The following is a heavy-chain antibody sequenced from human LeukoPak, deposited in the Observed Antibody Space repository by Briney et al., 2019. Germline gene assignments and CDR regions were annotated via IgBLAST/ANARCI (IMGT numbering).Heavy chain of an antibody. Sequence: GGSLRLSCAASGFTFSSYAMHGVRQAPGKGLGWVAVISYDGSNKYYADSVKGRFTISRDNSKNTLYLQMNSLRAEDTAVYYCARDYYGSGSYYNGIRALDYWGQGTLVTVSS. CDR1: GFTFSSYA. CDR2: ISYDGSNK. D-gene: IGHD3-10*01. V-gene: IGHV3-30*04. J-gene: IGHJ4*02. CDR3: ARDYYGSGSYYNGIRALDY.